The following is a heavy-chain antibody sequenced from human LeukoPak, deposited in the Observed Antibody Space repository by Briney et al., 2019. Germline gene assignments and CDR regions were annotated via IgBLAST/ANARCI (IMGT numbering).Heavy chain of an antibody. V-gene: IGHV3-23*01. J-gene: IGHJ4*02. CDR1: GFAFSSYA. Sequence: GGSLRLSCAASGFAFSSYAMSWVRQPPGKGLEWVSVISRRDDYTYYADSVKGRFTISRDNSKNTLYLQMNTLRAEDAAVYYCANDYRSGSFHDFWGQGTLVTVSS. D-gene: IGHD3-10*01. CDR2: ISRRDDYT. CDR3: ANDYRSGSFHDF.